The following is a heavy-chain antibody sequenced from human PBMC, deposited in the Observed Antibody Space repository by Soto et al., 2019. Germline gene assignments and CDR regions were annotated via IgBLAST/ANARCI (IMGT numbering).Heavy chain of an antibody. CDR2: INHSGRT. V-gene: IGHV4-34*01. D-gene: IGHD2-2*01. CDR1: GGSFSGYY. CDR3: ARGLPGLGYCSSNNCPHGYPYYFDY. J-gene: IGHJ4*02. Sequence: SETLSLTCAVYGGSFSGYYWSWIRQPPGKGLEWIGEINHSGRTTYNPSLESRVTISIDTPKSQFSLRLSSVTAADTAVYYCARGLPGLGYCSSNNCPHGYPYYFDYWGQGTLVTVSS.